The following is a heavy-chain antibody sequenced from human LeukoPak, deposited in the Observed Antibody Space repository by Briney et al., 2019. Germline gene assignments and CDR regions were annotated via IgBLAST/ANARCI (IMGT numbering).Heavy chain of an antibody. J-gene: IGHJ4*02. D-gene: IGHD4-17*01. Sequence: GGSLRLSCAASGFTFDDYAMHWVRQAPGKGLEWVSGISWNSGSIGYADSVKGRFTISRDNAKNSLYLQMNSLRPDDTALYYCAKDIGTVTTSSFDYWGQGTLVTVSS. V-gene: IGHV3-9*01. CDR1: GFTFDDYA. CDR3: AKDIGTVTTSSFDY. CDR2: ISWNSGSI.